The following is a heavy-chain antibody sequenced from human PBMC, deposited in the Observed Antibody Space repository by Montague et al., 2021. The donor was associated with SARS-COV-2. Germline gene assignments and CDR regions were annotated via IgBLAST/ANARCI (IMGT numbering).Heavy chain of an antibody. CDR2: IYSAGSST. CDR1: GFTFSSYV. D-gene: IGHD3-10*01. CDR3: FGESSDPYYLDY. J-gene: IGHJ4*02. Sequence: SLRLSCAASGFTFSSYVMSWVRQPPGKGLEWVSLIYSAGSSTSYADSVKGRFTISRDNSKNTMYLQMNSLRAEDTAVYYCFGESSDPYYLDYWGQGTLVTVAS. V-gene: IGHV3-23*03.